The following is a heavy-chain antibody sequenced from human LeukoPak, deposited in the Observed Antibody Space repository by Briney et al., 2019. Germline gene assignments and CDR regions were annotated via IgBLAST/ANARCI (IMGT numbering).Heavy chain of an antibody. CDR2: IIPILGIA. V-gene: IGHV1-69*04. CDR3: ARVGFGELFPSSPVAFDI. Sequence: ASVKVSCKASGGTFSSYAISWVRQAPGQGLEWMGRIIPILGIANYAQKFQGRVTITADKSTSTAYMELSSLRSEDTAVYYCARVGFGELFPSSPVAFDIWGQGTMVTVSS. D-gene: IGHD3-10*01. J-gene: IGHJ3*02. CDR1: GGTFSSYA.